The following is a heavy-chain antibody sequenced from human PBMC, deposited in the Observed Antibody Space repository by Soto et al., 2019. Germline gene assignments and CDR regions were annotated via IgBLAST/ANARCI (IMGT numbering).Heavy chain of an antibody. CDR2: IYSGGST. CDR3: ASSGVQSPERRTKLNDY. D-gene: IGHD1-1*01. J-gene: IGHJ4*02. CDR1: GFTVSSNY. V-gene: IGHV3-53*01. Sequence: GGSLRLSCAASGFTVSSNYMSWVRQAPGKGLEWVSVIYSGGSTYYADSVKGRFTISRDNSKNTLYLQMNSLRAEDTAVYYCASSGVQSPERRTKLNDYWGQGTLVTVSS.